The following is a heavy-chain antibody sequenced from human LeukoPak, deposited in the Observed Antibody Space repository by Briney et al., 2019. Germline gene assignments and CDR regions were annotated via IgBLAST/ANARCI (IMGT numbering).Heavy chain of an antibody. CDR2: IEQDGSKK. Sequence: GGSLRLSCAASGFTFSRYWMSWVRQAPGKGLEWLANIEQDGSKKYYVDSVKGRFTISRDSAKSSVYLQMNSLRAEDTAVYYCARELSSYDFWSGYARDAFDIWGQGTMVTVSS. CDR3: ARELSSYDFWSGYARDAFDI. V-gene: IGHV3-7*01. J-gene: IGHJ3*02. CDR1: GFTFSRYW. D-gene: IGHD3-3*01.